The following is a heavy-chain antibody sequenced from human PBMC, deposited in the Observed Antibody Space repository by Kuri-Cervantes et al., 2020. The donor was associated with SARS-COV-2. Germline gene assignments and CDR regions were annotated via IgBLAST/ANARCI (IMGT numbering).Heavy chain of an antibody. CDR1: GFTFSSYI. V-gene: IGHV3-21*04. CDR3: AKTGVARSWNYFDP. Sequence: GESLKISCAASGFTFSSYIMNWVRQAPGKGLEWVSSISSSSSYIYYADSVKGRFTISRDNSKNTLYLQMNSLRAEDTAVYYCAKTGVARSWNYFDPWGQGTLVTVSS. CDR2: ISSSSSYI. J-gene: IGHJ4*02. D-gene: IGHD6-13*01.